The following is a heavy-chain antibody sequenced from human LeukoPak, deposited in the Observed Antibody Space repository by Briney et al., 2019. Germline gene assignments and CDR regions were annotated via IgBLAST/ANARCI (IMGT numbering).Heavy chain of an antibody. V-gene: IGHV3-23*01. CDR1: GFTFNNYV. Sequence: GGSLRLSCEASGFTFNNYVMSWVRQAPGKGLEWVSTVSGSGGSTNYADSVKGRFTISRDNSKNTLYLQMNSLRAEDTALYYCADHYYRSVTNVFDIWGQGTMVTVSS. CDR2: VSGSGGST. CDR3: ADHYYRSVTNVFDI. J-gene: IGHJ3*02. D-gene: IGHD3-10*01.